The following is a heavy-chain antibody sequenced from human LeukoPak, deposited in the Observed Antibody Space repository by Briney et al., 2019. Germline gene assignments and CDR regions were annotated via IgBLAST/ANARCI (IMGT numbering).Heavy chain of an antibody. CDR2: IKGDGIST. CDR3: ARDYYYYDSSGCDN. D-gene: IGHD3-22*01. V-gene: IGHV3-74*01. Sequence: GGFLRLSCAASGFDFSSNWMHWVRHAPGQGLVWVSRIKGDGISTNYADSVKGRFTISRDIAKNTLYLQMNSLRAEDTAVYYCARDYYYYDSSGCDNWGQGTLVTVSS. CDR1: GFDFSSNW. J-gene: IGHJ4*02.